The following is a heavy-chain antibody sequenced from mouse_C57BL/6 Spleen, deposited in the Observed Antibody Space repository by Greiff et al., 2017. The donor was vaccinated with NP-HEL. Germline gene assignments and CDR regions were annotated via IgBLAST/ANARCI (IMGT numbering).Heavy chain of an antibody. CDR3: TREGQLGTWFAY. D-gene: IGHD3-3*01. CDR2: ISSGGDYI. CDR1: GFTFSSYA. J-gene: IGHJ3*01. Sequence: EVKVVESGEGLVKPGGSLKLSCAASGFTFSSYAMSWVRQTPEKRLEWVAYISSGGDYIYYADTVKGRFTISRDNARNTLYLQMSSLKSEDTAMYYCTREGQLGTWFAYWGQGTLVTVSA. V-gene: IGHV5-9-1*02.